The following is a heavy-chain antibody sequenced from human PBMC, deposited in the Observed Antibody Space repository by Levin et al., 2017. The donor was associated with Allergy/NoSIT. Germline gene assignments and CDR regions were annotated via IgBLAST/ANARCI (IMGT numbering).Heavy chain of an antibody. D-gene: IGHD5-18*01. CDR1: GGSITGYH. J-gene: IGHJ6*02. V-gene: IGHV4-59*08. CDR2: IYYSGGT. CDR3: ARHVGYSFGV. Sequence: SQTLSLTCIISGGSITGYHWSWIRQPPGKGLEWIGYIYYSGGTNYNPSLKSRVTISGDMPNNQFPLKLSSVTAADTAVYYCARHVGYSFGVWGQGTTVTVSS.